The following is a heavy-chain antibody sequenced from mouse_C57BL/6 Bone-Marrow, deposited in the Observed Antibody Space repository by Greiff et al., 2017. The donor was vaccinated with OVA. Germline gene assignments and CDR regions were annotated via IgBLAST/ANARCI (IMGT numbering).Heavy chain of an antibody. D-gene: IGHD2-12*01. Sequence: QVQLKQPGAELVMPGASVKLSCKASGYTFTSYWMHWVKPRPGQGLEWIGEIDPSDSYTNYNQKFKGKSTLTVDKSSSTAYMQLSSLTSEDSAVYYCARVLVGYFDYWGQGTTLTVSS. CDR1: GYTFTSYW. CDR3: ARVLVGYFDY. V-gene: IGHV1-69*01. J-gene: IGHJ2*01. CDR2: IDPSDSYT.